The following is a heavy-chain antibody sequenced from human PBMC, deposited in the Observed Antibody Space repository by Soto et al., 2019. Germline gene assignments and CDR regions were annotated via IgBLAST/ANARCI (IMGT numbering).Heavy chain of an antibody. CDR2: IYYSGST. CDR3: ARADGDCYYYYGMDV. V-gene: IGHV4-59*01. J-gene: IGHJ6*02. Sequence: SETLSLTCTVSGGSISSYYWSWIRQPPGKGLEWIGYIYYSGSTNYNPSLKSRVTISVDTSKNQFSLKLSSVTAADTAVYYCARADGDCYYYYGMDVWGQGTTVTVSS. D-gene: IGHD3-10*01. CDR1: GGSISSYY.